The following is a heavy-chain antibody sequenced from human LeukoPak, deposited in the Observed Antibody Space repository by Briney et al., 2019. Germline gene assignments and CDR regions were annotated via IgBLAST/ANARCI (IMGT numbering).Heavy chain of an antibody. D-gene: IGHD1-26*01. CDR3: ARHGGSYTFDY. CDR1: GGSISGYY. V-gene: IGHV4-59*08. Sequence: SETLSLTCTVSGGSISGYYWSWIRQPPGKGLEWIGFISYSGGTNYNPSLKSRVTISVATSKNQFSLKLNSVTAADTAVYYCARHGGSYTFDYWGQGTLVTVSS. J-gene: IGHJ4*02. CDR2: ISYSGGT.